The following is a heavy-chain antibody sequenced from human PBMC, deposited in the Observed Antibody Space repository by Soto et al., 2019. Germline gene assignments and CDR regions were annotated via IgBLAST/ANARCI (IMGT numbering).Heavy chain of an antibody. CDR3: AREGRSVYSSSWVAFDY. Sequence: SETLSLTCTVSGGSISSGGYYWSWIRQHPGKGLEWIGYIYYSGSTYYNPSLKSRVTISVDTSKNQFSLKLSSVTAADTAVYYCAREGRSVYSSSWVAFDYWGQGTLVTVSS. V-gene: IGHV4-31*03. CDR2: IYYSGST. CDR1: GGSISSGGYY. J-gene: IGHJ4*02. D-gene: IGHD6-13*01.